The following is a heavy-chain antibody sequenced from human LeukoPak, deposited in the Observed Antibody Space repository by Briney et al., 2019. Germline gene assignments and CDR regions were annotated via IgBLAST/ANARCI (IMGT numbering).Heavy chain of an antibody. D-gene: IGHD6-13*01. V-gene: IGHV1-2*02. CDR2: INPNSGGT. J-gene: IGHJ5*02. CDR3: ARDRRWYSSGGGPVYWFDP. CDR1: GYTFTGYY. Sequence: GASVKVSCKASGYTFTGYYMHWVRQAPGQGLEWMGWINPNSGGTNYAQKFQGRVTMTRDTSISTAYMELSRLRSDDTAVYYCARDRRWYSSGGGPVYWFDPWGQGTLVTVSS.